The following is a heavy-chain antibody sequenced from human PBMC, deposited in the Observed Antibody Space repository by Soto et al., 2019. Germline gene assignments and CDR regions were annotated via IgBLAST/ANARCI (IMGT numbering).Heavy chain of an antibody. CDR3: ARRGALTSYYYGYYFDY. Sequence: GASVKVSCKASGYTFPRYAMNWVRQAPGQSPGWMGWINPGNGNTKYSQRFQGRVTITRDTSASTAYMELSSLTSEDTAVYYCARRGALTSYYYGYYFDYWGQGTLVTAPQ. CDR1: GYTFPRYA. CDR2: INPGNGNT. D-gene: IGHD3-9*01. J-gene: IGHJ4*02. V-gene: IGHV1-3*01.